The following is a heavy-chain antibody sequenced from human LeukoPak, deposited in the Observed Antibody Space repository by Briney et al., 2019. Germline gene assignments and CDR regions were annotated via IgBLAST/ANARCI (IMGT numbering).Heavy chain of an antibody. CDR2: ISCYNGDT. Sequence: ASVKVSCKASGYSFTTYAFSWVRQAPGQGLEWMGWISCYNGDTIYAQNVQGRVTMTTDASTRTAYIELRNLRSDDTAMYYCARDPSNSSGYHAHFDSWGQGTLVTVSS. CDR1: GYSFTTYA. V-gene: IGHV1-18*01. CDR3: ARDPSNSSGYHAHFDS. J-gene: IGHJ4*02. D-gene: IGHD3-22*01.